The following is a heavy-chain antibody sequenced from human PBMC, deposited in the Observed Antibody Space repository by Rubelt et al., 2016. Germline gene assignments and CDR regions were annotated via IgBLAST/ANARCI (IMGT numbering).Heavy chain of an antibody. V-gene: IGHV1-69*09. CDR2: IIPILGIA. J-gene: IGHJ6*02. CDR1: GGTFSSYA. CDR3: ASSLPNLFGIAARDYYYYYGMDV. Sequence: QVQLVQSRAEVKKPGSSVKVSCKASGGTFSSYAISWVRQAPGQGLEWMGRIIPILGIANYAQKFQGRVTITADKSTSTAYMELSSLRSEDTAVYYCASSLPNLFGIAARDYYYYYGMDVWGQGTTVTVSS. D-gene: IGHD6-6*01.